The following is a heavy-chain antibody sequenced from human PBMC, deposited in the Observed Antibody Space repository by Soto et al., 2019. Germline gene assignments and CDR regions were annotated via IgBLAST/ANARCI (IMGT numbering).Heavy chain of an antibody. CDR2: ISYDGSNK. CDR3: AGTTSHQWYYMDV. J-gene: IGHJ6*03. CDR1: GFTFSSYG. Sequence: GGSLRLSCAASGFTFSSYGMHWVRQAPGKGLEWVAVISYDGSNKYYADSVKGRFTISRDNSKNTLYLQMNSLRAEDTALYYCAGTTSHQWYYMDVWGKGTTVTVS. D-gene: IGHD1-7*01. V-gene: IGHV3-30*03.